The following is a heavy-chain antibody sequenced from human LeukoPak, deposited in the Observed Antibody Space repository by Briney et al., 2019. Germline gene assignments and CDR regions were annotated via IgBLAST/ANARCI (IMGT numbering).Heavy chain of an antibody. CDR2: IYPGDSDT. CDR1: GYSFTSYW. Sequence: GESLKISCKGSGYSFTSYWIGWVRQMPGKGLEWMGIIYPGDSDTRYSPSFQGEVTISADKCISTAYLQWSSLTASDTAMYYCARRDDILTGYYLPPKPHAFDIWGQGTMVTVSS. CDR3: ARRDDILTGYYLPPKPHAFDI. J-gene: IGHJ3*02. D-gene: IGHD3-9*01. V-gene: IGHV5-51*01.